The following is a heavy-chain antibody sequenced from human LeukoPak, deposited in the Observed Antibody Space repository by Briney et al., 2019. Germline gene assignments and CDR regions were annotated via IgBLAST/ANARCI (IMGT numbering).Heavy chain of an antibody. J-gene: IGHJ4*02. D-gene: IGHD4-17*01. CDR1: GFTFSDYG. CDR3: AKYRHGAYGSFFDY. Sequence: GGSLRLSCAASGFTFSDYGMHWVRQAPGKGLEWVAIIRYDGGDEKYADSVKGRFTVSRDNSKNTLYLQMNSLRVEDTAVYYCAKYRHGAYGSFFDYWGQGTLVTVSS. CDR2: IRYDGGDE. V-gene: IGHV3-30*02.